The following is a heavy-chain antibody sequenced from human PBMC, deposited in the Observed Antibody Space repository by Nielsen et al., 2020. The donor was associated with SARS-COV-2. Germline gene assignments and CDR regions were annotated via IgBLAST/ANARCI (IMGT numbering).Heavy chain of an antibody. CDR2: ISYDGSNK. J-gene: IGHJ6*02. Sequence: GGSLGLSCAASGFTFSSYGMHWVRQAPGKGLEWVAVISYDGSNKYYADSVKGRFTISRDNSKNTLYLQMNSLRAEDTAVYYCAKSIAVAGLAFWGQGTTVTVSS. CDR1: GFTFSSYG. D-gene: IGHD6-19*01. V-gene: IGHV3-30*18. CDR3: AKSIAVAGLAF.